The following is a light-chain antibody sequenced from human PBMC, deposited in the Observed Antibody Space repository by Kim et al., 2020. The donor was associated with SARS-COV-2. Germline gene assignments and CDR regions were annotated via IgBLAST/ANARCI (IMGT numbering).Light chain of an antibody. CDR1: QGIASW. CDR3: QQSNNFPIT. V-gene: IGKV1-12*01. CDR2: AAS. Sequence: DVQMTQSPSSVSASVGDRVIITCRASQGIASWLAWYQQKPGKVPRLLVFAASAVQDGVPSRFSGSGFGTHFTLTINSLQPEDFGTYYCQQSNNFPITFGQGTRLEIK. J-gene: IGKJ5*01.